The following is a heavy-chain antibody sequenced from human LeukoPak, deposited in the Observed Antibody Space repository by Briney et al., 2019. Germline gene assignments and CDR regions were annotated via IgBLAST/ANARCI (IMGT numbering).Heavy chain of an antibody. CDR2: ISSSGSTI. J-gene: IGHJ1*01. Sequence: GGSLRLSCAASGFTFSSYEMNWVRQAPGEGLEWVSYISSSGSTIYYADSVKGRFTISRDNSKNTLYLQMNSLRAEDTAVYYCARIYYYDSSGYYLVTYFQHWGQGTLVTVSS. D-gene: IGHD3-22*01. CDR1: GFTFSSYE. V-gene: IGHV3-48*03. CDR3: ARIYYYDSSGYYLVTYFQH.